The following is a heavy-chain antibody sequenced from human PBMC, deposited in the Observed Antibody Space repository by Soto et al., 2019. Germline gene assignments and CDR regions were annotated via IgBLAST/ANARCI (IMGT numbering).Heavy chain of an antibody. D-gene: IGHD6-19*01. Sequence: EVQLVESGGGLVQPGGSLRLSCAASGFDFSTYWMHWVRQAPGKGLVWVSRISGGGGTTYADSVEGRFTISRDNANNIVYLQMNSLTEEDTAMYYCIRASGVAGTGEYFWSQGTLVTVSS. CDR2: ISGGGGT. V-gene: IGHV3-74*02. CDR3: IRASGVAGTGEYF. J-gene: IGHJ4*02. CDR1: GFDFSTYW.